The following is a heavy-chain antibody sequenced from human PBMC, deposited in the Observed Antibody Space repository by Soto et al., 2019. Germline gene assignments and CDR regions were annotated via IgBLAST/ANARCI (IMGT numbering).Heavy chain of an antibody. CDR3: AAELGFGKLSVV. CDR2: IIPLFGTT. J-gene: IGHJ6*02. V-gene: IGHV1-69*01. CDR1: GDTFKNCV. Sequence: QVQVVQSGVEVTRPGSSGKVSCKASGDTFKNCVISWVRQAPGEGLEWRGGIIPLFGTTDFAQRFQGRLTITTDESTTTAYMELSRLRSEDTATYYCAAELGFGKLSVVWGQGTTVIVSS. D-gene: IGHD3-10*01.